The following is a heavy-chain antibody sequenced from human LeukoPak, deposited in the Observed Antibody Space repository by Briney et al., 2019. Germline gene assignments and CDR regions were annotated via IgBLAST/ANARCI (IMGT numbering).Heavy chain of an antibody. J-gene: IGHJ4*02. V-gene: IGHV3-66*01. D-gene: IGHD5-18*01. Sequence: PGGSLRLSCAASGFTVSSNYMSWVRQAPGKGLEWVSVIYSGGSTYYADSVKGRFTISRDNSKNTLYLQMNSPRAEDTAVYYCARETEDTAIDYWGQGTLVTVSS. CDR2: IYSGGST. CDR3: ARETEDTAIDY. CDR1: GFTVSSNY.